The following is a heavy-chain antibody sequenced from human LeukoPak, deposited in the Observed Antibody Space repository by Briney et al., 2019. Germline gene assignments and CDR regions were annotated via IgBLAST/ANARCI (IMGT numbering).Heavy chain of an antibody. CDR3: ARKRSTGFDY. V-gene: IGHV3-21*01. CDR2: ISSGSSYI. CDR1: GFTFSRSS. Sequence: NAGGSLRLSCAASGFTFSRSSMNWVRQAPGKGLEWVSSISSGSSYIYYADSVKGRFTISRDNAKNTLYLQMNSLRAEDTAVYYCARKRSTGFDYWGQGTLVTVSS. J-gene: IGHJ4*02. D-gene: IGHD1-1*01.